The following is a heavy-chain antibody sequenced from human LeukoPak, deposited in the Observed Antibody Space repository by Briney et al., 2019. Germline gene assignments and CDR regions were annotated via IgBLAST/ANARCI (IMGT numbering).Heavy chain of an antibody. CDR3: ARDAPVASRYYGMDV. Sequence: SETLSLTCAVYGGSFSGYYWSWIRQPPGKGLEWIGYIYYSGSTNYNPSLKSRVTISVDTSKNQFSLKLSSVTAADTAVYYCARDAPVASRYYGMDVWGQGTTVTVSS. J-gene: IGHJ6*02. CDR1: GGSFSGYY. CDR2: IYYSGST. V-gene: IGHV4-59*01. D-gene: IGHD2-2*01.